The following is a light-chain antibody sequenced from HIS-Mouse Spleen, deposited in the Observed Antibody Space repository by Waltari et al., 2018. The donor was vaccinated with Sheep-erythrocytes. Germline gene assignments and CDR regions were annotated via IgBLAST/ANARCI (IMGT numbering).Light chain of an antibody. Sequence: SYELPQPPSVSVSPGPPASITCSGDKLGDKYACWYQQKPGQSPVLVIYQDSKRPSGIPERFSGSNSGNTATLTISGTQAMDEADYYCQAWDSSTAVFGGGTKLTVL. CDR3: QAWDSSTAV. V-gene: IGLV3-1*01. CDR2: QDS. J-gene: IGLJ2*01. CDR1: KLGDKY.